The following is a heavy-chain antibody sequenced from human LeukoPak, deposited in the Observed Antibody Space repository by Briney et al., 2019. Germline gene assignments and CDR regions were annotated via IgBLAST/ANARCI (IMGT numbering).Heavy chain of an antibody. J-gene: IGHJ6*02. CDR2: IYYSGST. V-gene: IGHV4-59*02. Sequence: SETLSLTCSVSGGSVSSYYWSWIRQPPGKGLEWIGYIYYSGSTNYNPSLKSRVTISVDTSKNQFSLKLSSVTAADTAVYYCARMRYYYYGMDVWGQGTTVTVSS. CDR1: GGSVSSYY. CDR3: ARMRYYYYGMDV.